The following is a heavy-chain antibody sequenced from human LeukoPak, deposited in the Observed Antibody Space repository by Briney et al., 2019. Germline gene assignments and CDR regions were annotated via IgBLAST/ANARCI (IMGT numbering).Heavy chain of an antibody. CDR2: FDRSGST. CDR1: GGSFSGYS. V-gene: IGHV4-34*01. J-gene: IGHJ4*02. D-gene: IGHD1-1*01. CDR3: ARGSATGLAY. Sequence: PSETLSLTCAVYGGSFSGYSWTCIRQPPGKGLEWIREFDRSGSTNCNPALRSRLTISVDTSKNQFSLKLSSVTAADTAVYYCARGSATGLAYWGQGNLVTVSS.